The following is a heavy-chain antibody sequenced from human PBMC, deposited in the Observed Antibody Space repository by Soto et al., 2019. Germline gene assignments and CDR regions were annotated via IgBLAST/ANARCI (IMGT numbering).Heavy chain of an antibody. J-gene: IGHJ4*02. Sequence: GVPLRPSCAASGFTFSNHWINWVRQTPGSGLEWLAVIKQDGSEKYYVDSVKGRSTVSRDNAMNSAYLQMNSLRVDDTAVYYCARDWYMDYWGQGT. CDR2: IKQDGSEK. D-gene: IGHD1-20*01. CDR3: ARDWYMDY. CDR1: GFTFSNHW. V-gene: IGHV3-7*04.